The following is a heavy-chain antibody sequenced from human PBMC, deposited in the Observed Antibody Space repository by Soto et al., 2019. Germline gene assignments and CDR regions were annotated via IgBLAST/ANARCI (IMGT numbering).Heavy chain of an antibody. D-gene: IGHD1-26*01. Sequence: GGSLRLSCAASGFTFSSYGMHWVRQAPGKGLEWVAVISYDGSNKYYADSVKGRFTISRDNSKNTLYLQMNSLRAEDTAVYYCANIVIGGSYYADAFDIWGQGTMVTVSS. CDR1: GFTFSSYG. V-gene: IGHV3-30*18. CDR3: ANIVIGGSYYADAFDI. CDR2: ISYDGSNK. J-gene: IGHJ3*02.